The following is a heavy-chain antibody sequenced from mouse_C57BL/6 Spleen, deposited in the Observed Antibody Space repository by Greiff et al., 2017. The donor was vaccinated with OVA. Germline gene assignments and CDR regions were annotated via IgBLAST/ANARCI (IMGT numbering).Heavy chain of an antibody. CDR2: IRNKANNHAT. D-gene: IGHD2-5*01. CDR3: TRPRSNYGGFAY. J-gene: IGHJ3*01. CDR1: GFTFSDAW. Sequence: EVKLVESGGGLVQPGGSMKLSCAASGFTFSDAWMDWVRQSPEKGLEWVAEIRNKANNHATYYAESVKGRFTISRDDSKSSVYLQMNSLRAEDTGIYYCTRPRSNYGGFAYWGQGTLVTVSA. V-gene: IGHV6-6*01.